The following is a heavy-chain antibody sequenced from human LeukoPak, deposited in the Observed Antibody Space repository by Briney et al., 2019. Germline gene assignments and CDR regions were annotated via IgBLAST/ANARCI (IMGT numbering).Heavy chain of an antibody. CDR1: GYTFTSYG. CDR2: ISAYNGNT. CDR3: ARLLSALDAFDI. J-gene: IGHJ3*02. Sequence: ASVKVSCKTSGYTFTSYGISWVRQAPGQGLEWMGWISAYNGNTNYAQNLQGRVTMTTDTSTSTGYMELRSLRSDDTAVYYCARLLSALDAFDIWGQGTMVTVSS. D-gene: IGHD2-8*02. V-gene: IGHV1-18*01.